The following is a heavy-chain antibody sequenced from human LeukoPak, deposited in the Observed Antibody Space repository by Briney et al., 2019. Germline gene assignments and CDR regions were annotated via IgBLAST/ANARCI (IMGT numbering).Heavy chain of an antibody. CDR2: ISSSSSTI. D-gene: IGHD1-1*01. CDR3: AVNTGTDAFDI. J-gene: IGHJ3*02. CDR1: GFTFSSYS. V-gene: IGHV3-48*01. Sequence: GGSLRLSCAASGFTFSSYSMNWVRQAPGKGLEWVSYISSSSSTIYYADSVKGRFTISRDNAKNSLYLQINSLRAEDTAVYYCAVNTGTDAFDIWGQGTMVTVSS.